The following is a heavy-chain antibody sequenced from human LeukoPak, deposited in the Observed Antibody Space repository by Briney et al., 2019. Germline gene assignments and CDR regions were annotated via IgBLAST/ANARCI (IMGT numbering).Heavy chain of an antibody. CDR1: GGSISSSGYY. CDR3: ARRPGDQGYYFDY. Sequence: SETLSLTCTVSGGSISSSGYYWGWIRQPPGKGLEWIGSIYYSGSTYYNPSLKSRVTISVDTSKNQFSLKLSSVTAADTAVYYCARRPGDQGYYFDYWGQGTLVTVSS. CDR2: IYYSGST. V-gene: IGHV4-39*01. J-gene: IGHJ4*02. D-gene: IGHD4-17*01.